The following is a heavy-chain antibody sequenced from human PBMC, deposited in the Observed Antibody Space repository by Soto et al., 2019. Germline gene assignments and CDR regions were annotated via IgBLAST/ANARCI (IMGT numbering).Heavy chain of an antibody. Sequence: SETLSLTCTVSGGSNSSYYWSWIRQPPGKGLEWIGYIYNRGNTNYNPSLKSRVTISVHTSKNQFSLKLSSVTAADTAVYFCARSTIRHAFDIWGQGTVVTVSS. CDR2: IYNRGNT. J-gene: IGHJ3*02. CDR1: GGSNSSYY. CDR3: ARSTIRHAFDI. V-gene: IGHV4-59*01.